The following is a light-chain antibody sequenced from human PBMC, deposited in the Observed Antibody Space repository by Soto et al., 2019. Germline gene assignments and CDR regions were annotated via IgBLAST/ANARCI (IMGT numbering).Light chain of an antibody. CDR3: SSYTSSSTLV. J-gene: IGLJ1*01. CDR2: EVS. V-gene: IGLV2-14*01. CDR1: SSDVGGYNY. Sequence: QSALTHPASVSGSPGQSITISCTGTSSDVGGYNYVSWYQQHLGKAPKLMIYEVSNRPSGVSNRFSGSKSGNTASLTISGLQAEDEADYYCSSYTSSSTLVFGTGTKVTVL.